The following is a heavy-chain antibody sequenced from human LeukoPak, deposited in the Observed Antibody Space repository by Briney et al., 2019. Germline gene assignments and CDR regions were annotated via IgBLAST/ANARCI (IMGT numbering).Heavy chain of an antibody. V-gene: IGHV3-30*18. J-gene: IGHJ4*02. CDR3: AKVQYYYGSGSFDY. CDR1: GFTFSSYG. D-gene: IGHD3-10*01. Sequence: PGGSLRLSCAASGFTFSSYGTHWVRQAPGKGLEWVAVISYDGSNKYYADSVKGRFTTSTDNSNNTLYLQMHSLRAEDTAVYYCAKVQYYYGSGSFDYGGGGTLVTVS. CDR2: ISYDGSNK.